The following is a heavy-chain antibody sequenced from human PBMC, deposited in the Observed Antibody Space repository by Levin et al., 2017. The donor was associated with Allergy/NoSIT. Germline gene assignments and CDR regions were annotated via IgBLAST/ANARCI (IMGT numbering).Heavy chain of an antibody. J-gene: IGHJ4*02. CDR1: GFTFDDYA. D-gene: IGHD6-19*01. V-gene: IGHV3-9*01. CDR3: AKAGHGAVAGGEFDY. Sequence: GGSLRLSCAASGFTFDDYAMHWVRQAPGKGLEWVSGISWNSGSIGYADSVKGRFTISRDNAKNSLYLQMNSLRAEDTALYYCAKAGHGAVAGGEFDYWGQGTLVTVSS. CDR2: ISWNSGSI.